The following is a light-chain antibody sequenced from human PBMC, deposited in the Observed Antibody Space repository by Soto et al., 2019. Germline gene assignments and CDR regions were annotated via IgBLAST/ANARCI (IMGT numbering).Light chain of an antibody. V-gene: IGLV2-23*02. CDR2: EVN. CDR3: CSFAGSSTFWV. Sequence: QSVLTQPASLSGSPRQSITISCSGTTSDVGGYDVVSWYQQHPGKAPKLMIFEVNQRPSGVSDRFSGSKSGNTASLTISGLQAGDEADYYCCSFAGSSTFWVFGGGTKVTVL. J-gene: IGLJ3*02. CDR1: TSDVGGYDV.